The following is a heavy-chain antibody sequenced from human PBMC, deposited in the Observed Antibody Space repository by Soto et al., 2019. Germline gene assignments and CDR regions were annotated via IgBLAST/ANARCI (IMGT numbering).Heavy chain of an antibody. D-gene: IGHD3-3*01. J-gene: IGHJ4*02. V-gene: IGHV1-2*02. CDR2: INPNSGGT. CDR1: GYTFTGYY. Sequence: QVQLVQSGAEVKKLGASVKVSCKASGYTFTGYYMHWVRQAPGQGLEWLGWINPNSGGTNYAQKFQGRVTMTRDTSISTAYMELSRLRSDDTAVYYCARALYDFWSGYYDYWGQGTLVTVSS. CDR3: ARALYDFWSGYYDY.